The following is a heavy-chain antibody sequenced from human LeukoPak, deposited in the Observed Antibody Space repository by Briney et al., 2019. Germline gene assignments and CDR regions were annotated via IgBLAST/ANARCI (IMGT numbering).Heavy chain of an antibody. CDR3: ANHALAARPPYYYYYYMDV. J-gene: IGHJ6*03. CDR1: GFTFSSYA. Sequence: GGSLRLSCAASGFTFSSYAMSWVRQAPGKGLEWVSAISGSGGSTYYADSVKGRFTISRDNSKNTLYLQMNSLRAEDTAVYYCANHALAARPPYYYYYYMDVWGKGTTATVSS. D-gene: IGHD6-6*01. V-gene: IGHV3-23*01. CDR2: ISGSGGST.